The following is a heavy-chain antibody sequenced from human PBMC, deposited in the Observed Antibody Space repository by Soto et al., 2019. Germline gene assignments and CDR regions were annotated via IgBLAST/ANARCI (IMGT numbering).Heavy chain of an antibody. CDR3: ATPPHRVGATDDASDI. J-gene: IGHJ3*02. CDR2: FDPEDGEK. V-gene: IGHV1-24*01. CDR1: GYTLTELS. D-gene: IGHD1-26*01. Sequence: ASVNVSCKVSGYTLTELSMHWVRQAPGKGLEWMGGFDPEDGEKIYAQKFQGRVTMTEDTSTDTDYMELSSLRSEDTAVYYCATPPHRVGATDDASDIWGKGTMVTVSS.